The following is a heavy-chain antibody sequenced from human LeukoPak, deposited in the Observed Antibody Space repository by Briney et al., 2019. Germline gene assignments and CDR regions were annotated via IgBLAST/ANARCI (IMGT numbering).Heavy chain of an antibody. CDR3: ARDVATSGWATFY. Sequence: PGGSLRLSCAASGFSFRSHGVNWVRQAPGKGLEWVSYITSSGSSIYYADSVKGRFTISRDNAKNSLYLQMNSLRAEDTAVYYCARDVATSGWATFYWGPGTLVTVSS. CDR2: ITSSGSSI. D-gene: IGHD6-19*01. J-gene: IGHJ4*02. V-gene: IGHV3-48*01. CDR1: GFSFRSHG.